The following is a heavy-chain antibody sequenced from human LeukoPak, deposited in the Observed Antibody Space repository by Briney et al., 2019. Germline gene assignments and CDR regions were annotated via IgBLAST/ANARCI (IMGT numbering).Heavy chain of an antibody. D-gene: IGHD2-15*01. CDR2: IKQDGSEK. CDR1: GFTFSSYW. Sequence: GSLRLSCAASGFTFSSYWMSWVRQAPGKGLEWVANIKQDGSEKYYVDSVKGRFTISRDNAKNSLYLQMNSLRAEDTAVYYCARDGQLVVPYYFDYWGQGTLVTVSS. CDR3: ARDGQLVVPYYFDY. V-gene: IGHV3-7*01. J-gene: IGHJ4*02.